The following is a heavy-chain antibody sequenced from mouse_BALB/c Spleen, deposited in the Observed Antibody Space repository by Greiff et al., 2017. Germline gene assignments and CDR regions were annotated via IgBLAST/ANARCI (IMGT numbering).Heavy chain of an antibody. J-gene: IGHJ2*01. V-gene: IGHV2-9*02. CDR3: AREYYGSRNYFDY. D-gene: IGHD1-1*01. Sequence: VMLVESGPGLVAPSQSLSITCTVSGFSLTSYGVHWVRQPPGKGLEWLGVIWAGGSTNYNSALMSRLSISKDNSKSQVFLKMNSLQTDDTAMYYCAREYYGSRNYFDYWGQGTTLTVSS. CDR2: IWAGGST. CDR1: GFSLTSYG.